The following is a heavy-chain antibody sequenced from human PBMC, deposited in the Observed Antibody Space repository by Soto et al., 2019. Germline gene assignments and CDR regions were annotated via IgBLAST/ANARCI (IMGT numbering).Heavy chain of an antibody. Sequence: GGSLRLSCAASGFTFSSYPMHWVRQVPGKGLEHVSSTSGDGRIMYYLDSVKGRFTISRDNSKNTLCLQMGSLRTEDMAVYYCARGRAAYYFDYWGQGALVTVS. CDR3: ARGRAAYYFDY. J-gene: IGHJ4*02. CDR2: TSGDGRIM. V-gene: IGHV3-64*02. D-gene: IGHD6-25*01. CDR1: GFTFSSYP.